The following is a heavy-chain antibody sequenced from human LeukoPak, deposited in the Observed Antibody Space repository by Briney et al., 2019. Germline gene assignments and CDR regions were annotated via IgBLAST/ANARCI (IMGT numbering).Heavy chain of an antibody. V-gene: IGHV4-38-2*01. J-gene: IGHJ4*02. D-gene: IGHD3-10*01. CDR2: IYHSGST. Sequence: PSETLSLTCAVPGYSISSGYYWGWIRQPPGKGLEWIGSIYHSGSTYYNPSLKSRVTISVDTSKNQFSLKLSSVTAADTAVYYCARRGLMVRGVSFDYWGQGTLVTVSS. CDR3: ARRGLMVRGVSFDY. CDR1: GYSISSGYY.